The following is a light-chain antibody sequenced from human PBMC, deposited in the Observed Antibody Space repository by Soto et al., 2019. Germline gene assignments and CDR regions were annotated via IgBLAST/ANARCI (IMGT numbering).Light chain of an antibody. J-gene: IGKJ2*01. CDR1: QGSSNY. Sequence: DIRMTQSPSSLSASVGDRVTITCRASQGSSNYLAWSQQKPGKVPKVLIYPASTLQSGVPSRFSGSGSGPDSTLTISSLQPEDVATYYCQKYNSAPCTVGQGTKLEIK. V-gene: IGKV1-27*01. CDR2: PAS. CDR3: QKYNSAPCT.